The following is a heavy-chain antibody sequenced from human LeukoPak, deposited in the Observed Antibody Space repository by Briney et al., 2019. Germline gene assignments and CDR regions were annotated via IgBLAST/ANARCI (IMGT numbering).Heavy chain of an antibody. CDR3: AREGSIAAAAAPYFDY. CDR1: GFTVSSNY. V-gene: IGHV3-66*02. Sequence: PGGSLRLSCAASGFTVSSNYMSWVRQAPGKGLEWVSVIYSGGSTYYADSVKGRFTISRDNSKNTLYLQMNSLRAEDTAVYYCAREGSIAAAAAPYFDYWGQGTLLTVSS. D-gene: IGHD6-13*01. CDR2: IYSGGST. J-gene: IGHJ4*02.